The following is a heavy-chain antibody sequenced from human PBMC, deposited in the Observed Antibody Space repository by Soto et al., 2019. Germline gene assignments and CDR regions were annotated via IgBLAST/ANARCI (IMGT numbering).Heavy chain of an antibody. D-gene: IGHD6-13*01. CDR1: GFTFSSYA. CDR2: ISGRGGNT. J-gene: IGHJ4*02. Sequence: EVQLLESGGGLVQPGGSLRLSCAASGFTFSSYAMSWVRQAPGKGLEWVSSISGRGGNTYYTDSVKGRFTISRDDSKNTLYLQMNSLRAEDTAVYYCAKEWQQLVLWGQGTLVTVSS. CDR3: AKEWQQLVL. V-gene: IGHV3-23*01.